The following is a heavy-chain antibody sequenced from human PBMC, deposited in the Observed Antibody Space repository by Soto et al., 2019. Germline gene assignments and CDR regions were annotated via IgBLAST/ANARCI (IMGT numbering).Heavy chain of an antibody. CDR3: PKDRRTWNQFIYYGLDV. D-gene: IGHD1-1*01. V-gene: IGHV3-30*18. CDR1: GFTFSGYG. CDR2: ISYDGSNK. J-gene: IGHJ6*02. Sequence: GGSLRLSCAASGFTFSGYGMHWVRQAPGKGLEGVAFISYDGSNKYHADSVKGRFTISRDNSKNTPYLQVNSLRAEDTSLSYCPKDRRTWNQFIYYGLDVWGQGTTVTVSS.